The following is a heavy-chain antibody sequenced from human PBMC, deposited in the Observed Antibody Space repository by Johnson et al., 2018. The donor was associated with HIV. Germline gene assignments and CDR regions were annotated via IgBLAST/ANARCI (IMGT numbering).Heavy chain of an antibody. Sequence: VQLVESGGGLVQPGRSLRLSCAASGFTFDDYAMHWVRQAPGKGLEWVSAIGTAGDTYYPGSVKGRFTISRENAKNSLYLQMNSLRAGDTAVYYCARRDRSYDILTGYYQGDVFDIWGQGTMVTVSS. CDR3: ARRDRSYDILTGYYQGDVFDI. CDR2: IGTAGDT. CDR1: GFTFDDYA. V-gene: IGHV3-13*01. J-gene: IGHJ3*02. D-gene: IGHD3-9*01.